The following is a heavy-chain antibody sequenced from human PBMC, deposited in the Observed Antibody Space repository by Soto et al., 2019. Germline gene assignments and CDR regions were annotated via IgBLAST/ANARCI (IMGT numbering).Heavy chain of an antibody. CDR3: ARERGGYSSDF. D-gene: IGHD2-15*01. J-gene: IGHJ4*02. CDR2: INGDGDYT. CDR1: GFSFSSYW. Sequence: EVQLVESGGGLVQPGGSLRLSCAASGFSFSSYWMHWLRQVPGKGLVWVSRINGDGDYTKYADSVKGRFTISRDNAKNTLYLQMHSLRAEDTAVYYCARERGGYSSDFWGQGTLVTVSS. V-gene: IGHV3-74*01.